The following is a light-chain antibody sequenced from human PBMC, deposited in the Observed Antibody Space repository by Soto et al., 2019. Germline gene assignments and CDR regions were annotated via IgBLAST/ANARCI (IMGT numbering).Light chain of an antibody. Sequence: QSALTQPASVSGSPGQSITISCTGTSSDVGGYNYVSWYQQHPGKAPKLMIYDVSNRPSVVSNRFSGSKSGNTASLTISGLQAEYEADYYCSSYTSSSSVVFGGGTQLTVL. V-gene: IGLV2-14*01. CDR3: SSYTSSSSVV. CDR1: SSDVGGYNY. J-gene: IGLJ2*01. CDR2: DVS.